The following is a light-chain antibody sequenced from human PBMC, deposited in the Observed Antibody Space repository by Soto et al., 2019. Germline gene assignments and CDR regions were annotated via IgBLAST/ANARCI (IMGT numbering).Light chain of an antibody. Sequence: QSALTHPASVSGSPGQSITISCTGTSSDVGGYNFVSWYQQHPGKAPKLIIYDVSNRPSGVSNRFSGSKSGNTASLTISGLQAEDEADYYCSSYTSSSTPKVVFGGGTKLTVL. CDR2: DVS. CDR3: SSYTSSSTPKVV. V-gene: IGLV2-14*01. J-gene: IGLJ2*01. CDR1: SSDVGGYNF.